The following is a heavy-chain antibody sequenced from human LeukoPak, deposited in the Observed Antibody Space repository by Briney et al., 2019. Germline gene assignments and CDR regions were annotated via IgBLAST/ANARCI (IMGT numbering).Heavy chain of an antibody. Sequence: ASVKVSCKASGYTFPSYDINWVRQATGQGLEWMGWMNPNSGNRGYAQKFQGRVTITRNTSISTAYMELSSLRSEDTAVYYCARRLGLRWDLQAFDIWGQGTMVTVSS. CDR3: ARRLGLRWDLQAFDI. J-gene: IGHJ3*02. V-gene: IGHV1-8*03. D-gene: IGHD4-23*01. CDR2: MNPNSGNR. CDR1: GYTFPSYD.